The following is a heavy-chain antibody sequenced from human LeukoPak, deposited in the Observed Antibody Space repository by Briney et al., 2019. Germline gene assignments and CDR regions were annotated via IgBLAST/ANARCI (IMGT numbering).Heavy chain of an antibody. Sequence: GASVKVSCRASGGTFSSYAISWVRQAPGQGLEWMGRIIPILGIANYAQKFQGRVTITADKSTSTAYMELSSLGSEDTAVYYCAREGDSSGYYGGVNWFDPWGQGTLVTVSS. CDR2: IIPILGIA. J-gene: IGHJ5*02. V-gene: IGHV1-69*04. CDR1: GGTFSSYA. CDR3: AREGDSSGYYGGVNWFDP. D-gene: IGHD3-22*01.